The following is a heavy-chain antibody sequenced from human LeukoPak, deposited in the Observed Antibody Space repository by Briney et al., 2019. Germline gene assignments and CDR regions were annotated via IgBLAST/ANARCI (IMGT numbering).Heavy chain of an antibody. V-gene: IGHV1-18*01. CDR1: GYTFTSYG. J-gene: IGHJ4*02. CDR3: ARGGVDDFWSGYTEVYSDY. Sequence: GASVTVSCKASGYTFTSYGISWVRQAPGQGLEWMGWISAYNGNTNYAQKLQGRVTMTTDTSTSTAYMELRSLRSDDTAVYYCARGGVDDFWSGYTEVYSDYWGQGTLVTVSS. D-gene: IGHD3-3*01. CDR2: ISAYNGNT.